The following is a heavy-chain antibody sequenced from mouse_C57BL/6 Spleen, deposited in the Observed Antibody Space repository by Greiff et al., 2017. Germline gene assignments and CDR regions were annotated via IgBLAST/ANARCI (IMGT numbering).Heavy chain of an antibody. CDR1: GFNIKDDY. CDR2: IDPENGDT. V-gene: IGHV14-4*01. J-gene: IGHJ2*01. CDR3: TLGRGY. Sequence: VQLQQSGPELVRPGASVKLSCTASGFNIKDDYMHWVKQRPEQGLEWIGWIDPENGDTEYASKFQGKATITVDTSSNTAYLQLSSLTSEDTAVYYCTLGRGYWGQGTTLTVAS. D-gene: IGHD4-1*01.